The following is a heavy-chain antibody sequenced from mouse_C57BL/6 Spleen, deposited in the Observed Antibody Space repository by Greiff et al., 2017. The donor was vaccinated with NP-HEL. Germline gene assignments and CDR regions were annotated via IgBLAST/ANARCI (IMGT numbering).Heavy chain of an antibody. V-gene: IGHV1-26*01. CDR2: INPNNGGT. CDR3: ARRIYYYGSEDFDY. D-gene: IGHD1-1*01. Sequence: EVKLQQSGPELVKPGASVKISCKASGYTFTDYYMNWVKQSHGKSLEWIGDINPNNGGTSYNQKFKGKATLTVDKSSSTAYMELRSLTSEDSAVYYCARRIYYYGSEDFDYWGQGTTLTVSS. CDR1: GYTFTDYY. J-gene: IGHJ2*01.